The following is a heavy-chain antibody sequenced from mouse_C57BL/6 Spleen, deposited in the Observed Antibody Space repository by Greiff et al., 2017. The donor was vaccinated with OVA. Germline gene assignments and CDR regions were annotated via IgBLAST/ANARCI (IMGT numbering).Heavy chain of an antibody. V-gene: IGHV5-17*01. CDR1: GFTFSDYG. D-gene: IGHD1-1*01. CDR3: ASPLYYGSSPYYAMDY. Sequence: DVHLVESGGGLVKPGGSLKLSCAASGFTFSDYGMHWVRQAPEKGLEWVAYISSGSSTIYYADTVKGRFTISRDNAKNTLFLQMTSLRSEDTAMYYCASPLYYGSSPYYAMDYWGQGTSVTVSS. J-gene: IGHJ4*01. CDR2: ISSGSSTI.